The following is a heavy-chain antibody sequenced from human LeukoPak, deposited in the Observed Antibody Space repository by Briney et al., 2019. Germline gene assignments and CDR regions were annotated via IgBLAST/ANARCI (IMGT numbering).Heavy chain of an antibody. J-gene: IGHJ4*02. CDR3: AKVLGRGDY. V-gene: IGHV3-23*01. CDR2: ISGSGGST. Sequence: GGSLRLSCAASGFTFSSYGMSWVRQAPGKGLEWVASISGSGGSTYYADSVKGRFTISRDNSKNTLYLQMNSLRAEDTAVYYCAKVLGRGDYWGQGTLVTVSS. CDR1: GFTFSSYG. D-gene: IGHD3-3*02.